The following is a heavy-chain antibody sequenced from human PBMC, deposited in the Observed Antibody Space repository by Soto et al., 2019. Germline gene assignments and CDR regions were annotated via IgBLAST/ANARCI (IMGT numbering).Heavy chain of an antibody. Sequence: QVQLVESGGGVVQPGRSLRLSCAASGFTFSSYGTHWVRQAPGKGLEWVAVIWYDGSNKYYADSVKGRFTISRDNSKNTLYLQMNSLRAEDTAVYYCARDRGVATGPFDYWGQGTLVTVSS. CDR1: GFTFSSYG. CDR2: IWYDGSNK. J-gene: IGHJ4*02. CDR3: ARDRGVATGPFDY. V-gene: IGHV3-33*01. D-gene: IGHD5-12*01.